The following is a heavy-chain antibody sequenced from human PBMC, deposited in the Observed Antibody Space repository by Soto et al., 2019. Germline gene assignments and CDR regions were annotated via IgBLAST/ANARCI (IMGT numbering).Heavy chain of an antibody. V-gene: IGHV3-23*01. Sequence: GGSLRLSCAASGITFRRHTMSWVRQAPGTGLEWVSTIDPSGANKNYADSVKGRFTISRDNSRKTLDLQMNSLRVGDTALYYCVSWVSAHFDYWGQGTPVTVSS. CDR1: GITFRRHT. D-gene: IGHD3-16*01. CDR2: IDPSGANK. J-gene: IGHJ4*02. CDR3: VSWVSAHFDY.